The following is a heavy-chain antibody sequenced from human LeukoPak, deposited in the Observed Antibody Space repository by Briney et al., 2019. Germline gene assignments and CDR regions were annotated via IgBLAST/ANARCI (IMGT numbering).Heavy chain of an antibody. V-gene: IGHV4-34*01. CDR2: ISHSGST. Sequence: SETLSLTCAVYGGSFSGYYWSWIRQPPGKGLEWIGEISHSGSTNYNPSLKSRVTISVDTSKNQFSLKLSSVTAADTAVYYCARGLVALDAFDIWGQGTMVTVSS. CDR3: ARGLVALDAFDI. CDR1: GGSFSGYY. J-gene: IGHJ3*02. D-gene: IGHD2-15*01.